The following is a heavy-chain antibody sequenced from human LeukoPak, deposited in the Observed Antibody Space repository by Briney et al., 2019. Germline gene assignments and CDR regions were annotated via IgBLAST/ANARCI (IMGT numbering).Heavy chain of an antibody. J-gene: IGHJ6*02. D-gene: IGHD3-9*01. CDR3: ARDPPYYDILTGYYDYYYGMDV. CDR2: IWYDGSNK. CDR1: GFTFSSYG. Sequence: GGSLRLSCAASGFTFSSYGMHWVRQAPGKGLEWVAVIWYDGSNKYYADSVKGRFTISRDNSKNTLYLQMNSLRAEDTAVYYCARDPPYYDILTGYYDYYYGMDVWGQGTTVTVSS. V-gene: IGHV3-33*01.